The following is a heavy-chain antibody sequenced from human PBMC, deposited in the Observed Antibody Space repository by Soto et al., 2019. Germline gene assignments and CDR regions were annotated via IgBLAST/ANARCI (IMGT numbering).Heavy chain of an antibody. CDR2: ISSNGGRT. Sequence: EVQLLESGGGLVQPGESLRLSCAASGFTFGKYFMNWVRQAPGKGLEWVSDISSNGGRTNYADYGRGRFTISRDNSRNTLYLQMSSLRSEDTALYYSAKHLHWYGMDVWGQGTTVTVSS. CDR3: AKHLHWYGMDV. CDR1: GFTFGKYF. V-gene: IGHV3-23*01. D-gene: IGHD1-1*01. J-gene: IGHJ6*02.